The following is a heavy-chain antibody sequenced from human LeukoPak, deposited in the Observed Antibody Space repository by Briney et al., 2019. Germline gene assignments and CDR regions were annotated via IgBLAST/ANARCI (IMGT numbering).Heavy chain of an antibody. CDR3: AREGGNDDLFDY. J-gene: IGHJ4*02. CDR2: INPSGGST. Sequence: ASVKVSCKASGYTFTSYYMHWVRQAPGQGLEWMGIINPSGGSTSYAQKFQGRVTITRDTSASTAYMELSSLRSEDTAVYYCAREGGNDDLFDYWGQGTLVTVSS. D-gene: IGHD4-23*01. V-gene: IGHV1-46*01. CDR1: GYTFTSYY.